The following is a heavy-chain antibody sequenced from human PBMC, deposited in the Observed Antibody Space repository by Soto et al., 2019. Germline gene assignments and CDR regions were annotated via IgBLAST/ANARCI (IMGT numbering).Heavy chain of an antibody. CDR3: ASQTRHYGDPDAFDI. V-gene: IGHV4-4*02. CDR2: IYHSGST. CDR1: GGSISSSNW. J-gene: IGHJ3*02. Sequence: QVQLQESGPGLVKPSGTLSLTCAVSGGSISSSNWWSWVRQPPGKGREWIGEIYHSGSTNYHPSLTCRVTISVDKSKNRFSLKLSYVTAADTAVYYCASQTRHYGDPDAFDIWGQGTMVTVSS. D-gene: IGHD4-17*01.